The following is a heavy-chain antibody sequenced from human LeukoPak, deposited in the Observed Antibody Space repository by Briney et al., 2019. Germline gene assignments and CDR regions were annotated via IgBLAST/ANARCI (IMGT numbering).Heavy chain of an antibody. Sequence: GRSLSLSCAASEFTLSSYNINWVRQPPGKGLEWVSSISSSSSYIYYADSVKGRFTISRDNAKNSLYLQMNSLRAEERAVYYCATEETGADYWGQGILVTVSS. CDR1: EFTLSSYN. CDR3: ATEETGADY. V-gene: IGHV3-21*01. D-gene: IGHD1-14*01. J-gene: IGHJ4*02. CDR2: ISSSSSYI.